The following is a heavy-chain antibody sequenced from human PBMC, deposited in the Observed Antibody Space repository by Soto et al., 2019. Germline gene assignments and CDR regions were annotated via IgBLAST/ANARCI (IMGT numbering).Heavy chain of an antibody. CDR2: IRVGGGDT. CDR1: GFTFSSSA. D-gene: IGHD6-19*01. Sequence: EVRLLESGGGLAQPGGSRRLSCAASGFTFSSSAMNWVRQAPGKGLEWVSSIRVGGGDTFYADSVRGRFTVSRDISRNTLDLQMNSRRAEDTAISYCPKFSVGTVRTSGWCNWFDPWGQGTLVTVSS. J-gene: IGHJ5*02. V-gene: IGHV3-23*01. CDR3: PKFSVGTVRTSGWCNWFDP.